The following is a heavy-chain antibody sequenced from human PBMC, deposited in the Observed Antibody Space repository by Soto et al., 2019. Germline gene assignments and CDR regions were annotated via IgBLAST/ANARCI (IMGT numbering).Heavy chain of an antibody. D-gene: IGHD2-2*01. CDR2: TYYRSKWYN. V-gene: IGHV6-1*01. CDR3: ASGSTPAKKDDAFDI. CDR1: GDSVSSNSAA. J-gene: IGHJ3*02. Sequence: SQTLSLTCAISGDSVSSNSAAWNWIRQSPSRGLEWLGRTYYRSKWYNDYAVSVKSRITINPDTSKNQFSLQLNSVTPEDTAVDYLASGSTPAKKDDAFDIWGQGTMVTVSS.